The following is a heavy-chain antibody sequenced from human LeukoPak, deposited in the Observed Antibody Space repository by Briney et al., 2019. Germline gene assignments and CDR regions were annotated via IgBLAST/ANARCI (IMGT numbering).Heavy chain of an antibody. CDR1: GFTFSSYA. Sequence: GGSLRLSCAASGFTFSSYAMHWVRQAPGKGLEWVAVISYDGSNKYYADSVKGRFTISRDNSKNTLYLQMNSLRAEDTAVYYCARDLLLWFGDRGYGMDVWGQGTTVTVSS. V-gene: IGHV3-30*04. CDR2: ISYDGSNK. D-gene: IGHD3-10*01. CDR3: ARDLLLWFGDRGYGMDV. J-gene: IGHJ6*02.